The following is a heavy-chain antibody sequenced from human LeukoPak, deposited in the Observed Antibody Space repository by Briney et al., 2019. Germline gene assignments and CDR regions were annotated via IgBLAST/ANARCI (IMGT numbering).Heavy chain of an antibody. J-gene: IGHJ4*02. CDR1: GFTFSSYA. D-gene: IGHD4-17*01. V-gene: IGHV3-30-3*01. CDR3: ARDGSGDYLFDY. CDR2: ISYDGSNK. Sequence: GGSLRLSCAASGFTFSSYAMHWVRQAPGKGLEWVAVISYDGSNKYYADSVKGRFTISRDNSKNTLYLQMNSLRAEDTAVYYCARDGSGDYLFDYWGQGTLVTVSS.